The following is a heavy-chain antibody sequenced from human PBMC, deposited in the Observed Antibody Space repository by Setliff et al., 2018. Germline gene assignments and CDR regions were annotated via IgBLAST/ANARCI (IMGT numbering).Heavy chain of an antibody. CDR1: GGSISGYY. Sequence: SETLSLTCNVSGGSISGYYWSWIRQTAGNGLEWIGHVSSRGNTNYNPSLKSRVTISIDTSSKHFSLILTSVTAADTAVYYCARDPGYPSGVAGGFDTWGQGTTVTVSS. J-gene: IGHJ3*02. CDR3: ARDPGYPSGVAGGFDT. CDR2: VSSRGNT. V-gene: IGHV4-4*07. D-gene: IGHD2-2*03.